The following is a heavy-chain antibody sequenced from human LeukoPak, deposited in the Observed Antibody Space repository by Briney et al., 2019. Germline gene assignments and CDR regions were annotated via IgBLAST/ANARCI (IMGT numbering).Heavy chain of an antibody. Sequence: PSETLSLTCTVSGDSISSTDYYWGWIRQPPGKGLEWIGTIYYSGSTYYNPSLESRLTISVDTSKNQFSLKLSSVTAADTAVYYCASLKPTTGYYSSTWYKFDYWGQGTLVTVSS. J-gene: IGHJ4*02. CDR2: IYYSGST. V-gene: IGHV4-39*01. CDR1: GDSISSTDYY. CDR3: ASLKPTTGYYSSTWYKFDY. D-gene: IGHD2-2*01.